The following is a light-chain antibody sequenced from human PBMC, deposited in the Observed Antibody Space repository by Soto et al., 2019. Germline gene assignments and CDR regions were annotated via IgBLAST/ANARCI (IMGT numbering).Light chain of an antibody. V-gene: IGLV2-14*01. CDR2: EVS. CDR3: YSYTSSSTVV. J-gene: IGLJ2*01. Sequence: QSALTQPASVSGSPGQSITISCTGTSSDVGGYKYVSWYHHYPGKAPKLMIYEVSNRPSGVSDRFSGSKSGNTASLTISGLQAEDEGDYYCYSYTSSSTVVFGGGTKLTVL. CDR1: SSDVGGYKY.